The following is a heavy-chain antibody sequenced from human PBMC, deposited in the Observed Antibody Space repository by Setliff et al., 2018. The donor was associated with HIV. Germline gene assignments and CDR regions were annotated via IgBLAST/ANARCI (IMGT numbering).Heavy chain of an antibody. V-gene: IGHV4-59*02. J-gene: IGHJ4*02. CDR1: SGSVNNYW. CDR2: IYYSGST. D-gene: IGHD3-22*01. CDR3: ARLGDYDSSGYSWFDY. Sequence: LETLSLTCNVSSGSVNNYWWTWIRQPPGKGLEWIGYIYYSGSTYYNPSLKSRVTISVDTSKNQFSLMLSSVTAADTAVYYCARLGDYDSSGYSWFDYWGQGTLVTVSS.